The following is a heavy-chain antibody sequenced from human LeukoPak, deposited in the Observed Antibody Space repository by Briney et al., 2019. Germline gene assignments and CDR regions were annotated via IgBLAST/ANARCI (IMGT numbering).Heavy chain of an antibody. CDR2: IYYRGST. CDR1: GGSISNSSYY. V-gene: IGHV4-39*01. Sequence: SETLSLTCTVSGGSISNSSYYWGWIRQPPGKDLEWIGSIYYRGSTYYNASLKSRVTMSVDTSKNRVPLKLSSVTAADTAVYYCARHRIHSFDYWGQGTLVTVSS. D-gene: IGHD2/OR15-2a*01. CDR3: ARHRIHSFDY. J-gene: IGHJ4*02.